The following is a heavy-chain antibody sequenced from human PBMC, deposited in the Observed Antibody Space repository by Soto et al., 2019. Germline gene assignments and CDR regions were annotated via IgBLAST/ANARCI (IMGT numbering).Heavy chain of an antibody. V-gene: IGHV3-7*01. Sequence: VQLVESGGGLVQPGGSLRLSCAASGFTFSSYWMSWVRQAPGKGLEWVANIKQDGSEKYYVDSVKGRLTISRDNAKNALYLQMNSLRAEDTAVYYCARVLGIRYYYYYMDVWGKGTTVTVSS. J-gene: IGHJ6*03. CDR3: ARVLGIRYYYYYMDV. CDR2: IKQDGSEK. CDR1: GFTFSSYW. D-gene: IGHD7-27*01.